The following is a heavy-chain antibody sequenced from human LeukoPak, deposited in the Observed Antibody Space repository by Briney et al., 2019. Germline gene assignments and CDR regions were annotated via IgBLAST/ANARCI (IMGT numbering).Heavy chain of an antibody. CDR1: GFTFSSYA. D-gene: IGHD2-8*01. V-gene: IGHV3-23*01. CDR2: ISGSGGST. J-gene: IGHJ4*02. CDR3: AFPEVYAGPVRFDY. Sequence: GGSLRLSCAASGFTFSSYAMSWVRQAPGKGLEWVSAISGSGGSTYYADSVKGRSTISRDNSKNTLYLQMNSLRAEDTAVYYCAFPEVYAGPVRFDYWGQGTLVTVSS.